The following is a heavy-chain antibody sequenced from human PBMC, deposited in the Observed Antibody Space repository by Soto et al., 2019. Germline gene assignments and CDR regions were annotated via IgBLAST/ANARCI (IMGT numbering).Heavy chain of an antibody. J-gene: IGHJ6*02. Sequence: SETLSLTCTVSGGSISSYYWSWIRQPPGKGLEWIGYIYYSGSTNYNPSLKSRVTISVDTSKNQFSLKLSSVTAADTAVYYCARDKRITIFGVVSPLYYYYGMDVWGQGTTVTVSS. CDR3: ARDKRITIFGVVSPLYYYYGMDV. V-gene: IGHV4-59*12. CDR1: GGSISSYY. CDR2: IYYSGST. D-gene: IGHD3-3*01.